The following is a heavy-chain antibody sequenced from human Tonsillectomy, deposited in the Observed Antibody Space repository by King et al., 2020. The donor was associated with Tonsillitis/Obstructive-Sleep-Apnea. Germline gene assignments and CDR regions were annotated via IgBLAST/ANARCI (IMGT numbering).Heavy chain of an antibody. J-gene: IGHJ3*02. CDR1: GYSFTTYW. CDR3: AKMGLHHDDSTPGAFEI. Sequence: VQLVESGTEVKKPGESLKISCKGSGYSFTTYWIGWVRQMPGKGLEWMGNIYPGDSDTTYSPSFQGQDTLPADESISTAYLQWSRLKASDTAMYYCAKMGLHHDDSTPGAFEIWGQGTMVTVSS. D-gene: IGHD3-22*01. V-gene: IGHV5-51*03. CDR2: IYPGDSDT.